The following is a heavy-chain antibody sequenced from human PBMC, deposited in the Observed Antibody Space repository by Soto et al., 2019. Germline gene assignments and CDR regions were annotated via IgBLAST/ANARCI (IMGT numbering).Heavy chain of an antibody. Sequence: QVQLVQSGAEVKKPGASVKVSCKASGYTFTSYGISWVRQAPGQGLEWMGWISAYNGNTNYAQKRQGRVTITTETSTSTDDMELRRLRTDDTAVYYCARDGGGLDYGDYSENGFDPWVQGTLVTVST. D-gene: IGHD4-17*01. CDR3: ARDGGGLDYGDYSENGFDP. V-gene: IGHV1-18*01. CDR2: ISAYNGNT. J-gene: IGHJ5*02. CDR1: GYTFTSYG.